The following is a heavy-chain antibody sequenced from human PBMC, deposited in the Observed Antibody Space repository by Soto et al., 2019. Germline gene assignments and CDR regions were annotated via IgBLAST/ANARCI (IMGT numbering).Heavy chain of an antibody. CDR1: GGSILYSAYY. J-gene: IGHJ5*02. CDR2: IFYSGGT. Sequence: PSVTLSLTWTVVGGSILYSAYYWAWNNKSPGKGLEWIGTIFYSGGTFYTPSLKSRVTMSVDTSNNQFSLKLSSVTAADTAVYYCARQASGYYYGWFDPWGQGTLVTVS. D-gene: IGHD3-22*01. CDR3: ARQASGYYYGWFDP. V-gene: IGHV4-39*01.